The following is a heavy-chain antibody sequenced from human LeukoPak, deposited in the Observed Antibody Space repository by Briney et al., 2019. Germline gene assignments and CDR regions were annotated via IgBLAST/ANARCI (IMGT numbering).Heavy chain of an antibody. Sequence: SVKVSCKASGGTFSSYTISWVRQAPGQGLEWMGRIIPILGIANYAQKSQGRVTITADKSTSTAYMELSSLRSEDTALYYCASKERPAAMQDSSMYYYYYYMDVWGKGTTVTVSS. D-gene: IGHD2-2*01. J-gene: IGHJ6*03. CDR2: IIPILGIA. CDR1: GGTFSSYT. CDR3: ASKERPAAMQDSSMYYYYYYMDV. V-gene: IGHV1-69*02.